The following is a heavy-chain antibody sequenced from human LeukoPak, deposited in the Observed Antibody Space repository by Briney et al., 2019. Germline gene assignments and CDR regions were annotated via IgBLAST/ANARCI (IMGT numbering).Heavy chain of an antibody. Sequence: PGGSPRLSCAASGFSLHDYTMHWVRQPPGKGLEWVSLINWDGGSTFYADSVKGRFTISRDTSKSSLYLQMNSLTPEDTALYYCAKDLGKVIAAAGTSGFDSWGRGTLVTVSS. V-gene: IGHV3-43*01. CDR1: GFSLHDYT. CDR3: AKDLGKVIAAAGTSGFDS. J-gene: IGHJ4*02. CDR2: INWDGGST. D-gene: IGHD6-13*01.